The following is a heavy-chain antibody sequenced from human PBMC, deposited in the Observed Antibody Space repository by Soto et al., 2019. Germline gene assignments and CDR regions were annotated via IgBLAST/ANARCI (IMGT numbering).Heavy chain of an antibody. V-gene: IGHV1-69*06. J-gene: IGHJ6*02. D-gene: IGHD2-2*01. CDR2: IIPILATA. CDR1: GGTFTSFA. Sequence: QVQLVQSGAEVKKPGSSVKVSCKASGGTFTSFAISWVRQAPGQGLEWMGEIIPILATANYAQNFQGRVTITAEKATTTAYMELSSLRSGKTAVYYCATMRQSRHYHRNVMDGWGQGTTITVSS. CDR3: ATMRQSRHYHRNVMDG.